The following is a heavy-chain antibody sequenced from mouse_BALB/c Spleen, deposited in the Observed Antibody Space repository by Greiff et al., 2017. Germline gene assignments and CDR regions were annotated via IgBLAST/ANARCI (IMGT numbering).Heavy chain of an antibody. J-gene: IGHJ4*01. CDR2: ISYSGST. V-gene: IGHV3-2*02. CDR3: ASTVVRGLDYAMDY. Sequence: EVKLVESGPGLVKPSQSLSLTCTVTGYSITSDYAWNWIRQFPGNKLEWMGYISYSGSTSYNPSLKSRISITRDTSKNQFFLQLNSVTTEDTATYYCASTVVRGLDYAMDYWGQGTSVTVSS. D-gene: IGHD1-1*01. CDR1: GYSITSDYA.